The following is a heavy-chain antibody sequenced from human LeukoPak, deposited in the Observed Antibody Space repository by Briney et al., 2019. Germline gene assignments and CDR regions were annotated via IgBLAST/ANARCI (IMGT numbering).Heavy chain of an antibody. CDR3: AIRSSGWYEFDH. CDR1: GFTFSSYW. D-gene: IGHD6-19*01. V-gene: IGHV3-74*01. CDR2: INSDGSST. J-gene: IGHJ4*02. Sequence: GGSLRLSCAASGFTFSSYWMHWVRHAPGKGLVWVSRINSDGSSTSYADSVKGRFTISRDNAKTTLYLQMNSLRAEDTAVYYCAIRSSGWYEFDHWGQGTLVTVSS.